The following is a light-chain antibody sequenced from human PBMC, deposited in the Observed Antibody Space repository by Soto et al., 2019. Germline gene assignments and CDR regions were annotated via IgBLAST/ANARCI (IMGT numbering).Light chain of an antibody. J-gene: IGLJ1*01. Sequence: QSVLTQPASVSGSPGQSITISCTGTSSDVGLYNFVSWYQQHPGKVPKLMIFEVTKRPSGVSDRFSGSKSGNTASLTISGLQTDDEADYYCCSDAGNDVYVFGTGTKVTVL. CDR3: CSDAGNDVYV. CDR2: EVT. V-gene: IGLV2-23*02. CDR1: SSDVGLYNF.